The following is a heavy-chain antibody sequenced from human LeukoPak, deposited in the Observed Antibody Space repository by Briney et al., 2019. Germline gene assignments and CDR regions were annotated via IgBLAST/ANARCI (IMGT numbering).Heavy chain of an antibody. CDR2: IYSDGRT. CDR1: GFTVSSNY. J-gene: IGHJ4*02. CDR3: AKSSMGYYDFWSGYLDY. V-gene: IGHV3-53*01. D-gene: IGHD3-3*01. Sequence: GGSLRLSCAASGFTVSSNYMSWVRQAPGKGLEWVSVIYSDGRTYYADSVKGRFTISRDNSKNTLYLQMNSLRAEDTAVYYRAKSSMGYYDFWSGYLDYWGQGTLVTVSS.